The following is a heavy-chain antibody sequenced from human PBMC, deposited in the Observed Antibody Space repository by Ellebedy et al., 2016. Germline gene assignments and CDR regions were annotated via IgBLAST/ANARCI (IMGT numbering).Heavy chain of an antibody. CDR2: IYHSGST. Sequence: SETLSLTCAVSGGSISSSNWWSWVRQPPGKGLEWIGEIYHSGSTNYNPSLKSRVTISVDKSKNQFSLKLSSVTAADTAVYYCARSRKTGGYGVYWFDPWGPGNLVTVSS. V-gene: IGHV4-4*02. D-gene: IGHD4-17*01. J-gene: IGHJ5*02. CDR1: GGSISSSNW. CDR3: ARSRKTGGYGVYWFDP.